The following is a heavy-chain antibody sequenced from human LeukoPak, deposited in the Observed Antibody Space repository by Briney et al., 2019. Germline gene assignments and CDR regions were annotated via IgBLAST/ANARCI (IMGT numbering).Heavy chain of an antibody. Sequence: KPSETLSLTCTVSGDSISSGNYYWSWIRQPAGKGLEWIGRIYPSGSTNYNTSLKSRVTISVDTSKNQFSLKLNSVTAADTAVYYCARKSYSEPWYFDLWGRGTLVTVSS. J-gene: IGHJ2*01. CDR3: ARKSYSEPWYFDL. V-gene: IGHV4-61*02. CDR2: IYPSGST. D-gene: IGHD3-10*01. CDR1: GDSISSGNYY.